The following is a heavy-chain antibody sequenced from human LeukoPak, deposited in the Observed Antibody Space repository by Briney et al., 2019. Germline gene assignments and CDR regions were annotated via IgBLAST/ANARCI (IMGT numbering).Heavy chain of an antibody. CDR2: FDPEDGET. V-gene: IGHV1-24*01. D-gene: IGHD1-26*01. J-gene: IGHJ5*02. Sequence: ASVKVSCKVSGYTLTELSMHWVRQAPGKGLEWMGGFDPEDGETIYAQKFQGRVTMTEDTSTDTAYMELSSLRSEDTAVYYCATIFSGSYAFDPWGQGTLVTVSS. CDR3: ATIFSGSYAFDP. CDR1: GYTLTELS.